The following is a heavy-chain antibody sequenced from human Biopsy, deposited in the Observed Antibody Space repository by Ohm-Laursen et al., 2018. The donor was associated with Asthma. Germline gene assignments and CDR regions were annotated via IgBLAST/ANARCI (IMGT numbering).Heavy chain of an antibody. CDR1: GGSISSDY. D-gene: IGHD5-18*01. CDR2: IHNSGNT. J-gene: IGHJ5*02. CDR3: ARGQGRGIQLWSLDP. V-gene: IGHV4-59*07. Sequence: SDTLSLTWTVSGGSISSDYWSWLRQSPGKGLEWIGYIHNSGNTNYNPSLKGRVTISLDTSKNHFSLRLSFVTASDTAVCFCARGQGRGIQLWSLDPWGQGILVTVSS.